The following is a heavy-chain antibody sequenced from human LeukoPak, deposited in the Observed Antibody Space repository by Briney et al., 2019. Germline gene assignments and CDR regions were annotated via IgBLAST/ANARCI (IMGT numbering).Heavy chain of an antibody. CDR2: IKRKGDDGTI. J-gene: IGHJ4*02. V-gene: IGHV3-15*01. CDR3: TAGTGRSDFDY. CDR1: GFTFSNAW. D-gene: IGHD3/OR15-3a*01. Sequence: PGGSLRLSCAASGFTFSNAWMSWVRQAPGRGLEWVGRIKRKGDDGTIDYAAPVKGRLSVSRDDSKNMLYPQMNSLKSEDTAVYYCTAGTGRSDFDYWGQGTLVTVSS.